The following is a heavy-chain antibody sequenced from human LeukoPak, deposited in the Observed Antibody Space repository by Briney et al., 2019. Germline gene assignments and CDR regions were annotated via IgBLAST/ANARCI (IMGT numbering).Heavy chain of an antibody. CDR3: TSLRGDPSYYYYMDV. Sequence: SETLSLTCTVSGVSISTYYRSWIRQPPGKGLEWIGHLYHSGNTNYNPSLKSRVTISVDTSKNQFSLRLRSVTAADTAVYYCTSLRGDPSYYYYMDVWGTGTTVTVSS. CDR1: GVSISTYY. D-gene: IGHD3-16*01. CDR2: LYHSGNT. V-gene: IGHV4-59*01. J-gene: IGHJ6*03.